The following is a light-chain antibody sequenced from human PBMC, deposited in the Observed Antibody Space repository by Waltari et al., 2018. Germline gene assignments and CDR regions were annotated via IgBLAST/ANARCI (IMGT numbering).Light chain of an antibody. CDR1: QGIRNA. V-gene: IGKV1-6*01. J-gene: IGKJ2*01. Sequence: AIQMTQSPSSLSASVGDRVTITCRASQGIRNALGWYQQKPGKAPKLRIYGASSLQRGVPSRFSGSWSDTDFTLTISSLQPEDFATYYCLQDYNDPYTFGQGTKLEIK. CDR3: LQDYNDPYT. CDR2: GAS.